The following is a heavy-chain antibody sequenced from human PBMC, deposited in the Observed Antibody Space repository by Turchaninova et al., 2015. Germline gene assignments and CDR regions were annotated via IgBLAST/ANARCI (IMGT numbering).Heavy chain of an antibody. CDR3: AHIRGGGNSPLFDY. CDR2: IYLDDDK. D-gene: IGHD4-23*01. V-gene: IGHV2-5*02. J-gene: IGHJ4*02. Sequence: QITLKESGPTLVKPTQTLTLTCTFSGFSLTTSGVGVGWIRQPPGKALELVALIYLDDDKRYSPSLSSRLTITKDTSKNQVVLTLTNMDPVDTATYYCAHIRGGGNSPLFDYWGQGTLVTVSS. CDR1: GFSLTTSGVG.